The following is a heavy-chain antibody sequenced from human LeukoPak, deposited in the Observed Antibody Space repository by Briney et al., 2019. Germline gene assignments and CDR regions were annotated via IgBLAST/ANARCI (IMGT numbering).Heavy chain of an antibody. V-gene: IGHV4-34*01. J-gene: IGHJ4*02. CDR1: GGSFSGYY. D-gene: IGHD2-2*01. Sequence: SETLSLTCAVYGGSFSGYYWSWVRQPPGKGLEWIGEINHSGSTNYSPSLKIRVTISVDTSKTQFSLKLSSVTAADTAVYYCARGGGSGYCSSTSCQNSYYFDYWGQGTLVTVSS. CDR2: INHSGST. CDR3: ARGGGSGYCSSTSCQNSYYFDY.